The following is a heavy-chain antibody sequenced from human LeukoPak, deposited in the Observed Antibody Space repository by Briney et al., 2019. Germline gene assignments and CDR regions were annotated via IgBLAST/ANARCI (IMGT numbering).Heavy chain of an antibody. CDR2: IIPIFGTA. CDR1: GGTFSSYA. CDR3: AREGHVVVTATPYYFDY. V-gene: IGHV1-69*06. D-gene: IGHD2-21*02. J-gene: IGHJ4*02. Sequence: SVKVSCKASGGTFSSYAISWVRQAPGQGLEWMRGIIPIFGTANYAQKFQGRVTITADKSTSTAYMELSSLRSEDTAVYYCAREGHVVVTATPYYFDYWGQGTLVTVSS.